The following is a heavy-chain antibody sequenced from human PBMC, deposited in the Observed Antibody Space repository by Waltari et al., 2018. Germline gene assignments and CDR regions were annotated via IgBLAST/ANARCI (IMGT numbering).Heavy chain of an antibody. CDR3: ARDPGIAAAGNHLFSYYYYGMDV. Sequence: QVQLVQSGAEVKKPGASVKVSCKASGYTFTGYYMHWVRQAPGQGLEWMGWINPNSGGTNYAQKFQGRVTMTRDTSISTAYMELSRLRSDDTAVYYCARDPGIAAAGNHLFSYYYYGMDVWGQGTTVTVSS. CDR1: GYTFTGYY. J-gene: IGHJ6*02. D-gene: IGHD6-13*01. V-gene: IGHV1-2*02. CDR2: INPNSGGT.